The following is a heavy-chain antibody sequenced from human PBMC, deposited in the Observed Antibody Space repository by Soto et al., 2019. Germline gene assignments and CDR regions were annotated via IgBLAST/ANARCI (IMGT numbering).Heavy chain of an antibody. V-gene: IGHV3-33*01. CDR1: GFTFSSYG. Sequence: QVQLVESGGGVVQPGRSLRLSCAASGFTFSSYGMHWVRQAPGKGLEWVAVIWYDGSNKYYADSVKGRFTISRDNSKNTLYLQMNSLRAEDTAVYYCVLGVGPGYGYYYYGMDVWGQGTTVTVSS. D-gene: IGHD3-3*01. J-gene: IGHJ6*02. CDR2: IWYDGSNK. CDR3: VLGVGPGYGYYYYGMDV.